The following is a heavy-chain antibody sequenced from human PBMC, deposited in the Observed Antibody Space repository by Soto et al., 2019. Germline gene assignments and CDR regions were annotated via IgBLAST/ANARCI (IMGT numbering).Heavy chain of an antibody. Sequence: SVKVSCNASGGTFSSYTISWVRQAPGQGLEWMGRIIPILGIAIYAQKFQGRVTMTEDTSTDTAYMELSSLRSEDTAVYYCATQIPGGSGSYSSLFDPWGQGTLVTISS. V-gene: IGHV1-69*02. J-gene: IGHJ5*02. CDR3: ATQIPGGSGSYSSLFDP. CDR2: IIPILGIA. D-gene: IGHD3-10*01. CDR1: GGTFSSYT.